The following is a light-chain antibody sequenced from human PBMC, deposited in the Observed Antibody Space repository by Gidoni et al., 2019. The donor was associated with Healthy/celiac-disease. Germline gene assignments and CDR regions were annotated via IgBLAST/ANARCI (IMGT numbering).Light chain of an antibody. CDR3: QQYYSYPLT. Sequence: AIRITQSPSSLSASTGDRVTITCRASQGISSYLAWYQQKPGKAPKLLIYAASTLQSGVPSRFSGSGSGTDFTLTISSLQSEDGATYYCQQYYSYPLTFGGGTKVEIK. CDR2: AAS. V-gene: IGKV1-8*01. CDR1: QGISSY. J-gene: IGKJ4*01.